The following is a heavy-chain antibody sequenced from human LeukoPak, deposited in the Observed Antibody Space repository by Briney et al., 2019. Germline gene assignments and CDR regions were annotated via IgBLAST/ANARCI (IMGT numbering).Heavy chain of an antibody. CDR2: IYPGDSDT. CDR3: ARHRGELRPFDY. D-gene: IGHD1-26*01. V-gene: IGHV5-51*01. Sequence: GESLQISCQGSGYSFTSYWIGGVRQMPGKGLEGMGLIYPGDSDTRYSPSFQGQVTISADKSISTAYLQWSSLKASDTAMYYCARHRGELRPFDYWGQGTLVTVSS. J-gene: IGHJ4*02. CDR1: GYSFTSYW.